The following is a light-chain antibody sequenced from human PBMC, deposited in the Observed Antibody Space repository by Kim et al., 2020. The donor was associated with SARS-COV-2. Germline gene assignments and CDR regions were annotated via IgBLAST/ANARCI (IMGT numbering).Light chain of an antibody. J-gene: IGKJ1*01. Sequence: SLSPGERATLSCRASQSVSSYLAWYQQKPGQAPRLLIYDASNRATGIPARFSGSGSGTDFTLTISSLEPEDFAVYYCQQRSSWWTFGQGTKVEIK. CDR3: QQRSSWWT. CDR1: QSVSSY. V-gene: IGKV3-11*01. CDR2: DAS.